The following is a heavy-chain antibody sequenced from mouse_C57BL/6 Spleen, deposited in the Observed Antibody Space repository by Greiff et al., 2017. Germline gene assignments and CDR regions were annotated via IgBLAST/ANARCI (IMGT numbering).Heavy chain of an antibody. J-gene: IGHJ4*01. D-gene: IGHD3-2*02. CDR2: IFPGSGST. Sequence: QVQLKESGPELVKPGASVKISCKASGYTFTDYYINWVKQRPGQGLEWIGWIFPGSGSTYYNEKFKGKATLTVDKSSSTAYMLLSSLTSEDSAVYFCAPPDSSGYDYAMDYWGQGTSVTVSS. V-gene: IGHV1-75*01. CDR3: APPDSSGYDYAMDY. CDR1: GYTFTDYY.